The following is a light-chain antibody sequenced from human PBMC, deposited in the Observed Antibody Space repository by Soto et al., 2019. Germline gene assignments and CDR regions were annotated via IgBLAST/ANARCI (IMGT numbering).Light chain of an antibody. CDR3: PQYGSAPPGYT. CDR1: QSVSSSY. CDR2: GAS. Sequence: EIVLTQSPGTLSLSPGERATLSCRASQSVSSSYLAWYQQKPGQAPRLLLYGASRRATGITDRFSGSGSGTDFTPPISSLEPEAFAGDYRPQYGSAPPGYTHGHGTKRAIQ. J-gene: IGKJ2*01. V-gene: IGKV3-20*01.